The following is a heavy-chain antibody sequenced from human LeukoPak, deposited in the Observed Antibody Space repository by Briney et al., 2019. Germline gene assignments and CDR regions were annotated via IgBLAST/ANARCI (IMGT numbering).Heavy chain of an antibody. Sequence: PSETLSLTCAVSVGSISSGNWWPWVRQSPGKGLEWIGEIYHNGTHNYNPSLKSRVTISVDTSKNQFSLKLSSVTAADTAVYYCQAAAGPFDYWGQGTLVTVSS. CDR1: VGSISSGNW. J-gene: IGHJ4*02. CDR3: QAAAGPFDY. V-gene: IGHV4-4*02. D-gene: IGHD6-13*01. CDR2: IYHNGTH.